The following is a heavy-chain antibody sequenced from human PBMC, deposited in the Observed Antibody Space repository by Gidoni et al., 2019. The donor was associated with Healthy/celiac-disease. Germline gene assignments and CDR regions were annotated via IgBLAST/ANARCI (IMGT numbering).Heavy chain of an antibody. CDR3: ARAWGDVWSGYSNGWFDP. CDR2: IIPIFGTA. Sequence: QVQLVQSGAEVKKPGSSVKVSCKASGGTFSSYAISWVRQAPGQGLEWMGGIIPIFGTANYAQKFQGRVTITADESTSTAYMELSSLRSEDTAVYYCARAWGDVWSGYSNGWFDPWGQGTLVTVSS. CDR1: GGTFSSYA. J-gene: IGHJ5*02. V-gene: IGHV1-69*01. D-gene: IGHD3-3*01.